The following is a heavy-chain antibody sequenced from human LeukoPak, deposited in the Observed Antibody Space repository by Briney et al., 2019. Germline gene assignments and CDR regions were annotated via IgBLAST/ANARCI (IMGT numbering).Heavy chain of an antibody. CDR3: ARPDTRITMVRGAKGYGMDV. Sequence: ASVKVSCKASGYTFTSYYMHWVRQAPGQGLEWMGIINPSGGSTSYAQKFQGRVTMTRDTSTSTVYMELSRLRSDDTAVYYCARPDTRITMVRGAKGYGMDVWGQGTTVTVSS. J-gene: IGHJ6*02. CDR2: INPSGGST. CDR1: GYTFTSYY. D-gene: IGHD3-10*01. V-gene: IGHV1-46*01.